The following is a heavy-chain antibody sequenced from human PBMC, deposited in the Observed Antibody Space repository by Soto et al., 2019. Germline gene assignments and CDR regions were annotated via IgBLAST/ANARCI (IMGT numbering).Heavy chain of an antibody. CDR2: INPNSGGT. J-gene: IGHJ6*02. CDR3: ARDGRLITFGGVIAPYYYYYGMDV. Sequence: SVKVSCKASGYTFTGYYMHWVRQAPGQGLEWMGWINPNSGGTNYAQKFQGRVTMTRDTSISTAYMELSRLRSDDTAVYYCARDGRLITFGGVIAPYYYYYGMDVWGQGTTVTVSS. V-gene: IGHV1-2*02. CDR1: GYTFTGYY. D-gene: IGHD3-16*02.